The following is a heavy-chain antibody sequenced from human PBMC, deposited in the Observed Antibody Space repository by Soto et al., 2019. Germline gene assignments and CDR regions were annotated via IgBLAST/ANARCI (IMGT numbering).Heavy chain of an antibody. J-gene: IGHJ6*02. CDR1: RYSFTTYW. CDR3: ARLEKWYYNYYGLDV. Sequence: GESLKISCQGSRYSFTTYWISWVRQMPGKGLEWMGKIDPGDSSTNYSPSFRGHITISVDRSINTAHLQFSSLKAADTAVYYCARLEKWYYNYYGLDVWGQGTMVTVS. CDR2: IDPGDSST. V-gene: IGHV5-10-1*01. D-gene: IGHD1-26*01.